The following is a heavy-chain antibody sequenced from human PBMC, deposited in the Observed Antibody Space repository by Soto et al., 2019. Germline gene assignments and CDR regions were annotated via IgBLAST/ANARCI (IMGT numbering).Heavy chain of an antibody. Sequence: QVPLVESGGGVVQPGRSLRLSCAASGFTFSNYGMHWVRQAPGKGLEWVAVISYDESHKYYLDSVKGRFTISRHHSKNTLYLQMNSLSAEDTAVYYCAKDGSSGSSHYYYGMDVWGQGTTVTVSS. J-gene: IGHJ6*02. V-gene: IGHV3-30*18. CDR1: GFTFSNYG. D-gene: IGHD6-19*01. CDR3: AKDGSSGSSHYYYGMDV. CDR2: ISYDESHK.